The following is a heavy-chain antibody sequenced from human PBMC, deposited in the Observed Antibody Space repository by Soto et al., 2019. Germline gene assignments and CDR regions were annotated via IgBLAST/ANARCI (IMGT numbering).Heavy chain of an antibody. J-gene: IGHJ5*02. CDR1: GASITSNTYF. D-gene: IGHD3-3*01. CDR2: VSSSGGT. V-gene: IGHV4-39*01. Sequence: SETLSLTCTVSGASITSNTYFWAWLRQSPGKGLTWIGSVSSSGGTFYNPSLKSGITISEDTAKNQVSLKMASVTAADTAIYYCARQGRPTAGVGWFDPWGPGTLVTVSS. CDR3: ARQGRPTAGVGWFDP.